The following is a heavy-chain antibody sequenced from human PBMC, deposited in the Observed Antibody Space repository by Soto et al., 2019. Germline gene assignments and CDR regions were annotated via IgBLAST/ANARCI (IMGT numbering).Heavy chain of an antibody. CDR2: IWYDGSNK. Sequence: QVQLVESGGGVVQPGRSLRLSCAASGFTFSSYGMHWVRQAPGKGLEWVAVIWYDGSNKYYADSVKGRFTISRDNSKNTLYLQMNSLRAEDTAVYYCARGRLTFGELYWFDPWDQGTLVTVSS. CDR3: ARGRLTFGELYWFDP. J-gene: IGHJ5*02. CDR1: GFTFSSYG. V-gene: IGHV3-33*01. D-gene: IGHD3-10*01.